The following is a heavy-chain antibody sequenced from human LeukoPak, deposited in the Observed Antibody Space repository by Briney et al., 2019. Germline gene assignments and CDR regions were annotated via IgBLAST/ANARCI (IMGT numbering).Heavy chain of an antibody. D-gene: IGHD2-15*01. J-gene: IGHJ4*02. CDR1: GFTVSSTY. V-gene: IGHV3-53*01. CDR2: IYSGGNI. Sequence: GGSLRLSCAAYGFTVSSTYMSWVRQAPGKGLEWVSVIYSGGNIYYIESVKGRFTISRDTSKNTLYLQMNSLRAEDTAVYFCAGRHCSGGGCYFAGADPFDYWGQGTLVTVPS. CDR3: AGRHCSGGGCYFAGADPFDY.